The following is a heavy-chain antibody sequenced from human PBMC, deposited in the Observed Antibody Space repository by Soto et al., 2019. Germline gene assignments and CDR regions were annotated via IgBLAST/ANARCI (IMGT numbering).Heavy chain of an antibody. J-gene: IGHJ6*02. CDR1: GFTVSSNY. V-gene: IGHV3-66*01. Sequence: EVQLVESGGGLVQPGGSLRLSCAASGFTVSSNYMSWVRQAPGKGLEWVSVIYSGGSTYYADSVKGRFTISRDNSKNTLYPQMNSLRAEDPAVYYWARDRKDSSPPRYYYGMDVWGQGTTVTVSS. CDR3: ARDRKDSSPPRYYYGMDV. CDR2: IYSGGST. D-gene: IGHD6-13*01.